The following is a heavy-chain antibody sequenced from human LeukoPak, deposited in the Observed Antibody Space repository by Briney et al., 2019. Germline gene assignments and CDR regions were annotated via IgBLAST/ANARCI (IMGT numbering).Heavy chain of an antibody. V-gene: IGHV1-18*01. CDR2: ISAYNGNT. CDR1: GYTFTSYD. Sequence: ASVKVSCKASGYTFTSYDINWVRQATGQGLEWMGWISAYNGNTNYAQKFRGRVTMTTDTSTSTAYMELRSLRSDDTDVYYCASLKTDGYCDYWGKGTLVTVSS. CDR3: ASLKTDGYCDY. D-gene: IGHD5-24*01. J-gene: IGHJ4*02.